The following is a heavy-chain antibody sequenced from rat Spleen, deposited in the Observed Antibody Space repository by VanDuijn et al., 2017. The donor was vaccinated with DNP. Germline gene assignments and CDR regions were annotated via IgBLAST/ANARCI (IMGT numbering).Heavy chain of an antibody. V-gene: IGHV5-58*01. D-gene: IGHD1-1*01. CDR1: GFTFSNYW. CDR2: INTDGGIT. J-gene: IGHJ2*01. Sequence: EVQLVETGGGLVQPGRSLKLSCVASGFTFSNYWMYWIRQAPGKGLEWVASINTDGGITYYPDSVKGRVTISRDNAANTVYLQMNSLRSEDTATYYCVKGGWYYFDYWGQGVMVTVSS. CDR3: VKGGWYYFDY.